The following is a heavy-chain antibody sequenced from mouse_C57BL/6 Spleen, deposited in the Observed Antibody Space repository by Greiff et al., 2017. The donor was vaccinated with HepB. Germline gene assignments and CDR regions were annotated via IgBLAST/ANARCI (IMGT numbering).Heavy chain of an antibody. Sequence: EVKLQESGPELVKPGASVKIPCKASGYTFTDYNMDWVKQSHGKSLEWIGDINPNNGGTIYNQKFKGKATLTVDKSSSTAYMELRSLTSEDTAVYYCARRGWSTTVPFAYWGQGTLVTVSA. J-gene: IGHJ3*01. CDR2: INPNNGGT. D-gene: IGHD1-1*01. V-gene: IGHV1-18*01. CDR1: GYTFTDYN. CDR3: ARRGWSTTVPFAY.